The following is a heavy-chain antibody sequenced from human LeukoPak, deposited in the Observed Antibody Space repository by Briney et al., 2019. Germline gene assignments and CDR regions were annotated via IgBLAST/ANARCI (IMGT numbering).Heavy chain of an antibody. CDR3: ARDPNLGASYCSGGSCYNRADAFDI. D-gene: IGHD2-15*01. Sequence: ASVKVSCKASGYTFTGYYMHWVRQAPGQGLEWMGWINPNTGGTEYAQKFQGRVTMTRDTSISTAYMELSRLRSDDTAVYYCARDPNLGASYCSGGSCYNRADAFDIWGQGTMVTVSS. CDR2: INPNTGGT. V-gene: IGHV1-2*02. CDR1: GYTFTGYY. J-gene: IGHJ3*02.